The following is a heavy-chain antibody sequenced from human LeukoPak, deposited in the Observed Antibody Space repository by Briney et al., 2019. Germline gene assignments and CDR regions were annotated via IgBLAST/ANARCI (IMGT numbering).Heavy chain of an antibody. D-gene: IGHD5-12*01. J-gene: IGHJ4*02. V-gene: IGHV3-7*04. CDR2: IKPDGGHQ. Sequence: PGGSLRLSCAASGLAFSDYWMSWDRQAPGKGLEWVANIKPDGGHQNYVDSVKGRFTISRDNSKSTLYLQMNGLRTDDTAVYYCARAIVGTENFDYWGQGTLVTVSS. CDR1: GLAFSDYW. CDR3: ARAIVGTENFDY.